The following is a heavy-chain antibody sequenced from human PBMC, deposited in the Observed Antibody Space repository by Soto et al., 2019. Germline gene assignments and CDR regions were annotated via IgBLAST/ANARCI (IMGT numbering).Heavy chain of an antibody. V-gene: IGHV5-51*01. CDR2: IYPGDSDT. CDR1: GYSFTSYW. Sequence: GESLKISCKGSGYSFTSYWIGWVRQMPGKGLEWMGIIYPGDSDTRYSPSFQGQVTISADKSISTAYLQWSSLKASDTAMYYCARHVRAGNLHNYFYYWMDVWRKETTVTISS. D-gene: IGHD1-1*01. CDR3: ARHVRAGNLHNYFYYWMDV. J-gene: IGHJ6*01.